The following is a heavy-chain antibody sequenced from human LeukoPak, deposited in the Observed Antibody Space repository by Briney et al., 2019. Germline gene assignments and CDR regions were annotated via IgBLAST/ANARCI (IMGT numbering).Heavy chain of an antibody. V-gene: IGHV3-21*01. CDR1: GFTFSSYS. CDR3: ARDDTQYATYYFDY. Sequence: GGSLRLSCAASGFTFSSYSMNWVRQAPGKGLEWVSSISSSSSYIYYADSVKGRFTISRDNAKNSLYLRMNSLRAEDTAVYYCARDDTQYATYYFDYWGQGTLVTVSS. D-gene: IGHD2-2*01. CDR2: ISSSSSYI. J-gene: IGHJ4*02.